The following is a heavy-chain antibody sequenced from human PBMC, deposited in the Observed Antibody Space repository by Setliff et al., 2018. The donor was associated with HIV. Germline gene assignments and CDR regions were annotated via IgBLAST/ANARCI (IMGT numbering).Heavy chain of an antibody. CDR2: IYHSGTT. J-gene: IGHJ4*02. Sequence: SETLSLTCAVAGYSLSRGYYWGWVRQPPGKGLEWIGSIYHSGTTNYNPSLKSRVTISVDTSKNQFSLKLTSVTASDTAVYYCARAAAGNTGPFDLWGQGSPVTVSS. V-gene: IGHV4-38-2*01. D-gene: IGHD4-17*01. CDR3: ARAAAGNTGPFDL. CDR1: GYSLSRGYY.